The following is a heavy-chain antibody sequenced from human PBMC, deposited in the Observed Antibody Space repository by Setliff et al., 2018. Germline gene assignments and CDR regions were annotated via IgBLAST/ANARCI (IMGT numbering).Heavy chain of an antibody. CDR1: GYTFTGYY. J-gene: IGHJ5*02. CDR2: INPNSGGT. D-gene: IGHD3-22*01. Sequence: WASVKVSCKASGYTFTGYYMHWVRQAPGQGLEWMGRINPNSGGTNYAQKFQGRVTMTRDTSISTAYMELSRLRSDDTAVYYCARSYYYDSSAANWFDPWGQGTLVTVSS. V-gene: IGHV1-2*06. CDR3: ARSYYYDSSAANWFDP.